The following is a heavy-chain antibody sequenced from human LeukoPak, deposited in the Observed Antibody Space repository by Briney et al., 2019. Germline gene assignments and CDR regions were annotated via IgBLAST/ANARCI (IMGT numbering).Heavy chain of an antibody. CDR3: AKSVSGSSWYSSGY. V-gene: IGHV3-30*04. J-gene: IGHJ4*02. CDR2: ISYDGSNK. Sequence: GGSLRLSCAASGFTFSSYAMHWVRQAPGKGLEWVAVISYDGSNKYYADSVKGRFTISRDNSKNTLYLQMDSLRAEDTAVYYCAKSVSGSSWYSSGYWGQGTLVTVSS. D-gene: IGHD6-13*01. CDR1: GFTFSSYA.